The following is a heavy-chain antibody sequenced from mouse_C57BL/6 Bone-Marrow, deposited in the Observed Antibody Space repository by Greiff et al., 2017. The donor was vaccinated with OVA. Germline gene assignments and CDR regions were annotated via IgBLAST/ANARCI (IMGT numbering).Heavy chain of an antibody. Sequence: EVHLVESGGGLVKPGGSLKLSCAASGFTFSSYAMSWVRQTPEKRLEWVATISDGGSYTYYPDNVKGRFTISRDKAKNNLYLQMSQLKSDETAMYYCARDCYAMDYWGQGTSVTVSS. CDR2: ISDGGSYT. CDR3: ARDCYAMDY. J-gene: IGHJ4*01. CDR1: GFTFSSYA. V-gene: IGHV5-4*01.